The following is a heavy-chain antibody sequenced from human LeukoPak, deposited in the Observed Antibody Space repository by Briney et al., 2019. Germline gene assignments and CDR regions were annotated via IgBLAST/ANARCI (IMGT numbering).Heavy chain of an antibody. CDR2: MYYSGST. Sequence: PSETLSHTCTVSGGSISSGDYYWSWIRQLPGKGLEWIGYMYYSGSTYYNPSLKSRITISIDTSKNQFSLELSSVTAADTAVYYCARGIYRVRGLVGGFDYWGQGTLVPVSS. V-gene: IGHV4-31*03. CDR1: GGSISSGDYY. D-gene: IGHD3-10*01. J-gene: IGHJ4*02. CDR3: ARGIYRVRGLVGGFDY.